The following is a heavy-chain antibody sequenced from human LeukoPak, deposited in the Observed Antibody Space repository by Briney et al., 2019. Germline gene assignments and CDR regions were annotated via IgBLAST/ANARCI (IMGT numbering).Heavy chain of an antibody. CDR2: IYYSGST. V-gene: IGHV4-59*01. D-gene: IGHD3-10*01. CDR3: AKVAMYYYGSETYFFFDD. CDR1: GGSISSYY. Sequence: PSETLSLTCTVSGGSISSYYWNWIRQPPGKGLEWIGYIYYSGSTDYNPSLKSRVTISVDTSKNQFSLKLSSVTAADTAMYYCAKVAMYYYGSETYFFFDDWGQGILVTVSS. J-gene: IGHJ4*02.